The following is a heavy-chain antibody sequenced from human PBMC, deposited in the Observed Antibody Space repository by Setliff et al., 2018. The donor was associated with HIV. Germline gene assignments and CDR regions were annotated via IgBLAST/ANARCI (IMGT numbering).Heavy chain of an antibody. CDR2: IYLSDSQT. J-gene: IGHJ2*01. V-gene: IGHV5-51*01. CDR3: ARSYSVKIFGFPYYPGYFDL. CDR1: GFNFVNDW. D-gene: IGHD3-3*01. Sequence: GESLKISCKGSGFNFVNDWIGWVRQTPGKGLEWMGIIYLSDSQTSYSPSFEGQVTLSADRSINAAYLQWTSLQASDTAIYYCARSYSVKIFGFPYYPGYFDLWGPGTLVTVSS.